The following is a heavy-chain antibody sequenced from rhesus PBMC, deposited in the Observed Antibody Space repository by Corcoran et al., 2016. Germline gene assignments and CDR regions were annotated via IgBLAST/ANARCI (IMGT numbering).Heavy chain of an antibody. CDR2: IYGGSGST. J-gene: IGHJ4*01. CDR1: GAYISSNY. Sequence: QVQLQESGPGLVKPSETLSLTCAVSGAYISSNYWSWSRQSPGKGLEWIGHIYGGSGSTSHNPSLKSRVTISTDTSKNQFSLKLSSVTAADTAVYYCARYRGSGDYFDYWGQGVLVTVSS. D-gene: IGHD6-25*01. CDR3: ARYRGSGDYFDY. V-gene: IGHV4-147*01.